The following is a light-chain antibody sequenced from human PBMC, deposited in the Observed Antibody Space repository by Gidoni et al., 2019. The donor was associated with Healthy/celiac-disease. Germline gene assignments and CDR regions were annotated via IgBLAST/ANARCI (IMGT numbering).Light chain of an antibody. V-gene: IGLV3-19*01. J-gene: IGLJ2*01. Sequence: SSELTQDPAVSVALGQTVRTTCQGDSLRSYYASWYQQQPGQAPVLVIYGKNNRPSGIPDRFSGSSSGNTASLTITGAQAEDEADYYCNSRDSSGNHLVFGGGTKLTVL. CDR1: SLRSYY. CDR3: NSRDSSGNHLV. CDR2: GKN.